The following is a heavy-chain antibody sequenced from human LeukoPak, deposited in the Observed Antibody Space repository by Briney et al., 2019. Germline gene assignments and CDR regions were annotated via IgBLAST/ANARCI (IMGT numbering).Heavy chain of an antibody. CDR2: ISAYNGNT. CDR3: ARDQRTTVTPLGGDY. CDR1: GYTFTSYG. J-gene: IGHJ4*02. V-gene: IGHV1-18*01. D-gene: IGHD4-11*01. Sequence: RASVKVSCKASGYTFTSYGISWVRQAPGQGLEWMGWISAYNGNTNYAQKLQGRVTMTTDTSTSTAYMELRSLRSDDTAVYYCARDQRTTVTPLGGDYWGQGTLVTVSS.